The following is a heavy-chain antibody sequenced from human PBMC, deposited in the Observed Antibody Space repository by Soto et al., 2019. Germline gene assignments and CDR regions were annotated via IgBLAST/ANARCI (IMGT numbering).Heavy chain of an antibody. Sequence: GASVKVSCKASGYTFTSYAMHWVRQAPGQRLEWMGWINAGNGNTKYSQKFQGRVTITRDTSASTAYMELSSLRSEDTAVYYCARDPEHTIFGVVIIPTQYGMDVWGQGTTVTVSS. CDR1: GYTFTSYA. D-gene: IGHD3-3*01. CDR2: INAGNGNT. CDR3: ARDPEHTIFGVVIIPTQYGMDV. V-gene: IGHV1-3*01. J-gene: IGHJ6*02.